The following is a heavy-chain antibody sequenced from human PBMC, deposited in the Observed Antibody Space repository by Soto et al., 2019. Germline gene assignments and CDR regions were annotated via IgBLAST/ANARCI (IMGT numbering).Heavy chain of an antibody. CDR1: GFTFTSSA. D-gene: IGHD3-3*01. Sequence: ASVKVSCKASGFTFTSSAVQWVRQARGQRLEWIGWIVVGSGNTNYAQKFQERVTITRDMSTSTAYMELSSLRSEDTAVYYCAAEFTNTIFALLQPPFAGLDLWGQATTLTVSS. J-gene: IGHJ6*02. CDR2: IVVGSGNT. CDR3: AAEFTNTIFALLQPPFAGLDL. V-gene: IGHV1-58*01.